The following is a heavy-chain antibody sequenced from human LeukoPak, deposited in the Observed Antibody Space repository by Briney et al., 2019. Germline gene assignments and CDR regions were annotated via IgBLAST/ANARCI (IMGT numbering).Heavy chain of an antibody. Sequence: GGSLRPSCAASGFTFSSYAMSWVRQAPGKGLEWVSAISGSGGSTYYADSVKGRFTISRDNSKNTLYLQMNSLRAEDTAVYYCAKNPSYYYDSSGYYWGQGTLVTVSS. CDR2: ISGSGGST. D-gene: IGHD3-22*01. J-gene: IGHJ4*02. V-gene: IGHV3-23*01. CDR1: GFTFSSYA. CDR3: AKNPSYYYDSSGYY.